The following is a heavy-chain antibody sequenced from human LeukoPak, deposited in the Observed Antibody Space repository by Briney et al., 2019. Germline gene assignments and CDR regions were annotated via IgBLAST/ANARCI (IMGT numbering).Heavy chain of an antibody. D-gene: IGHD6-13*01. J-gene: IGHJ5*02. CDR2: IYYSGST. CDR1: GGSISSSSYY. CDR3: ARARLGTAAAFDP. V-gene: IGHV4-39*07. Sequence: SETLSLTCTVSGGSISSSSYYWGWIRQPPGKGLEWIGSIYYSGSTYYNPSLKSRVTISVDTSKNQFSLKLSSVTAADTAVYYCARARLGTAAAFDPWGQGTLVTVSS.